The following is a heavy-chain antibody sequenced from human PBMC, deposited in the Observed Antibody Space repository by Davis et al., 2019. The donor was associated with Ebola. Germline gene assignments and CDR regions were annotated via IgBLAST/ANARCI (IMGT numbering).Heavy chain of an antibody. V-gene: IGHV3-21*01. CDR3: AKDILWFGELLYYYYGMDV. J-gene: IGHJ6*02. CDR2: ISSDSDYI. Sequence: GESLKISCAASGFTFSTYSMSWVRQAPGKGLEWVSSISSDSDYIYYADSAKGRFTISRDNSKNTLYLQMNSLRAEDTAVYYCAKDILWFGELLYYYYGMDVWGQGTTVTVSS. CDR1: GFTFSTYS. D-gene: IGHD3-10*01.